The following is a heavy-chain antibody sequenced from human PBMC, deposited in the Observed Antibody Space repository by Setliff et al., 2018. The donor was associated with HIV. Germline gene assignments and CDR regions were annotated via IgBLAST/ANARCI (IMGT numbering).Heavy chain of an antibody. CDR2: ISRSGSA. J-gene: IGHJ4*02. Sequence: SETLSLTCAVYGGSVSGHSWTWIRQPTGKGLEWIGEISRSGSATYNRSLKSRVTMPVDTSKRQFSLKLDSVTAADTAIYYCARQSTVAAAGVDFWGQGTLVTVSS. CDR1: GGSVSGHS. D-gene: IGHD6-13*01. CDR3: ARQSTVAAAGVDF. V-gene: IGHV4-34*01.